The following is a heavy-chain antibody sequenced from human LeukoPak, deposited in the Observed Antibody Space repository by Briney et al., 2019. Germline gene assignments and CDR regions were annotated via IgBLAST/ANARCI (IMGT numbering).Heavy chain of an antibody. CDR1: GGSISSGSYY. J-gene: IGHJ3*02. CDR3: ASYNSSYYWDDAFDI. V-gene: IGHV4-61*02. D-gene: IGHD3-22*01. CDR2: IYTSGST. Sequence: SETLSLTCTVSGGSISSGSYYWSWIRQPAGKGLEWIGRIYTSGSTKYNPSLKSRVTIPVDTSRNQFSLKLSSVTAADTAVYYCASYNSSYYWDDAFDIWGQGTMVTVSS.